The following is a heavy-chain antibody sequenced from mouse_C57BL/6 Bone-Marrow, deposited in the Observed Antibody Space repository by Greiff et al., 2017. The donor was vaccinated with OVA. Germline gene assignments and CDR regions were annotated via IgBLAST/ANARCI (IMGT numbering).Heavy chain of an antibody. J-gene: IGHJ2*01. V-gene: IGHV1-19*01. CDR3: ARRGRGLDY. Sequence: VQLQQSGPVLVKPGASVKMSCKASGYTFTDYYMNWVKQSHGKSLEWIGVINPYNGGTSYNQKFKGKATLTVDKSSSTAYMELNSLTSEDSAVYYCARRGRGLDYWGQGTTLTVSS. CDR1: GYTFTDYY. CDR2: INPYNGGT.